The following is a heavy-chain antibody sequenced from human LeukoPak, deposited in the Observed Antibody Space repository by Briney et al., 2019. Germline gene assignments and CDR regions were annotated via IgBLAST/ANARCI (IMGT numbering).Heavy chain of an antibody. CDR1: GGTFSSYA. CDR3: ATFDYDFWRACL. D-gene: IGHD3-3*01. J-gene: IGHJ4*02. Sequence: SVKVSCKASGGTFSSYAISWVRQAPGQGLEWMGGIIPIFGTANYAQKFQGRVTITADESTSTAYMELSSLRSEDTAAYYCATFDYDFWRACLWGQGTLVTVSS. CDR2: IIPIFGTA. V-gene: IGHV1-69*01.